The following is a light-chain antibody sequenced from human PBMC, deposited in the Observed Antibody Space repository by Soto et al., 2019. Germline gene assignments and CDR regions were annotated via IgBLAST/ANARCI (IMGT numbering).Light chain of an antibody. CDR1: SSDVGGYNY. CDR2: EVS. J-gene: IGLJ2*01. V-gene: IGLV2-14*01. Sequence: QSVLTQPASVSGSPGQSITISCTGTSSDVGGYNYVSWYQQHPGKAPKLMIYEVSNRPSGVSNRFSGSKSGNTASLTISGLQAEDEADYYYSSYSSSSVFGGGTKLTVL. CDR3: SSYSSSSV.